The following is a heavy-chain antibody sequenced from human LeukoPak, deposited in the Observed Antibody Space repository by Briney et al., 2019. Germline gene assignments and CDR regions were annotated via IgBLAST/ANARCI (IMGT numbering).Heavy chain of an antibody. V-gene: IGHV1-46*01. D-gene: IGHD3-22*01. CDR2: INPSGGFT. Sequence: ASVTASCKASGYAFTTHEMAGGPQAPGRGLEWLGIINPSGGFTNYAQKFQGRVTMKTDTSTTTAYMELRTLTSDDTALDYAARYYYASSGYHEDCFDHWGQGTLVTVSS. CDR3: ARYYYASSGYHEDCFDH. J-gene: IGHJ5*02. CDR1: GYAFTTHE.